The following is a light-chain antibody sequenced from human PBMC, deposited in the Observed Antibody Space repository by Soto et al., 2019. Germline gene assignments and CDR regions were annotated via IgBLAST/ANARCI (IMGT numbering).Light chain of an antibody. V-gene: IGKV1-39*01. CDR2: VAS. J-gene: IGKJ4*01. CDR3: QQSFSTPRT. CDR1: QSINIY. Sequence: DIQMTQSPSSLSASVGDSVTITCRASQSINIYLSWYQQKPGKAPKLLINVASTLQGGVPSRFSGSGSGTEFTLAISSLQPEDSATYYCQQSFSTPRTFGGGTRVEIK.